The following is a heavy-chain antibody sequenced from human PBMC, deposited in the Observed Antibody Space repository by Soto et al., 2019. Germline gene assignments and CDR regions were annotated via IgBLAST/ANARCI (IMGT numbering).Heavy chain of an antibody. Sequence: VSVKVSCKASGYTFTSYAMHWLRQAPGQRLEWMGWINPSNGITNYAQKFQGRVTITTDKSASTAYMELSSLRSEDTAVYYCAPSLGYCSGGSCPVVDLWGRGTLVTVSS. D-gene: IGHD2-15*01. CDR1: GYTFTSYA. CDR3: APSLGYCSGGSCPVVDL. J-gene: IGHJ2*01. CDR2: INPSNGIT. V-gene: IGHV1-3*01.